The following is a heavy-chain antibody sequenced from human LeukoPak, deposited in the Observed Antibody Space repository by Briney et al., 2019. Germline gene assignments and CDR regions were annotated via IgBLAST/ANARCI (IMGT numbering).Heavy chain of an antibody. J-gene: IGHJ6*03. CDR3: ARPNYYYYYMDV. V-gene: IGHV4-39*01. CDR1: GGSISSSSYY. CDR2: IYYSGST. Sequence: PSETLSLTCTVSGGSISSSSYYWGWIRQPPGKGLEWIGSIYYSGSTYYNPSHKSRVTISVDTSKNQFSLKLSSVTAADTAVYYCARPNYYYYYMDVWGKGTTVTVSS.